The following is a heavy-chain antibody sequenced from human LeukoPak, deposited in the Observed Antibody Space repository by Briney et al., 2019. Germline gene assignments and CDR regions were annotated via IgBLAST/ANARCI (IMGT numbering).Heavy chain of an antibody. V-gene: IGHV7-4-1*02. CDR2: INTNTGNP. CDR3: ARDAYDFWSGYSGYYYYYMDV. Sequence: WASVKVSCKASGYTFTSYAMNWVRQAPGQGLEWMGWINTNTGNPTYAQGFTGRFVFSLDTSVSTAYLQISSLKAEDTAVYYCARDAYDFWSGYSGYYYYYMDVWGKGTTVTVSS. D-gene: IGHD3-3*01. CDR1: GYTFTSYA. J-gene: IGHJ6*03.